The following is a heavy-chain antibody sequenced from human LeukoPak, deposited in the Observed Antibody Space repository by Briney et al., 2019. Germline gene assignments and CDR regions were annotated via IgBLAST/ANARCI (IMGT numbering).Heavy chain of an antibody. J-gene: IGHJ3*02. D-gene: IGHD5-24*01. V-gene: IGHV4-59*01. Sequence: GSLRLSCEASGFTFSSYAMSWVRQAPGKGLEWIGYIYFSGSTNYNPSLKSRVTISVDTSKNQFSLKLSSVTAADTAVYYCARVGSGRDGFKGAFEIWGQGTTVTVSS. CDR1: GFTFSSYA. CDR3: ARVGSGRDGFKGAFEI. CDR2: IYFSGST.